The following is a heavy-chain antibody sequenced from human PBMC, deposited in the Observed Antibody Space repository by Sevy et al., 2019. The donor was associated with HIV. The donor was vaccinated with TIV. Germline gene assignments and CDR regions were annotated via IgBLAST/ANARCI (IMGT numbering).Heavy chain of an antibody. CDR1: GFTFSRYS. CDR3: VRDGGCSSTSCLLYFDY. J-gene: IGHJ4*02. Sequence: GGSLRLSCAASGFTFSRYSMNWVRQAPGKGLEWISSISSSSSYIYYTDSVRGRFTSSRDNAKNSLYLQMNSLRAEDTAVYYCVRDGGCSSTSCLLYFDYWGQGTLVTVSS. D-gene: IGHD2-2*01. V-gene: IGHV3-21*01. CDR2: ISSSSSYI.